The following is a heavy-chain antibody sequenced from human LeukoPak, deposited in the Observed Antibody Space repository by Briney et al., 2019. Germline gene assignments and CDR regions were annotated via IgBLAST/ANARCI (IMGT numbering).Heavy chain of an antibody. CDR3: AKGWGIPIFGVVTN. Sequence: GGSLRLSCAASGFSFSSHGMSWVRQAPGKGLEWVSGIIGGAGGTYYADSVKGRFTISRDNAKNTLYLQMNSLRAEDTAMYYCAKGWGIPIFGVVTNWGQGTLVTVSS. J-gene: IGHJ4*02. D-gene: IGHD3-3*01. V-gene: IGHV3-23*01. CDR1: GFSFSSHG. CDR2: IIGGAGGT.